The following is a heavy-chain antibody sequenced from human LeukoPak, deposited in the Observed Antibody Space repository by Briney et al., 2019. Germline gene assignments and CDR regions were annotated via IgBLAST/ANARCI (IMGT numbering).Heavy chain of an antibody. V-gene: IGHV4-34*01. CDR1: GESFSGYY. J-gene: IGHJ4*02. CDR2: INHSGST. CDR3: AGNPQDGLNFDY. D-gene: IGHD1-14*01. Sequence: SETLSLTCAVYGESFSGYYWSWIRQPPGKGLEWIGEINHSGSTNYNPSLKSRVTISVDTSKNQFSLKLSSVTAADAAVYYCAGNPQDGLNFDYWGQGTLVTVSS.